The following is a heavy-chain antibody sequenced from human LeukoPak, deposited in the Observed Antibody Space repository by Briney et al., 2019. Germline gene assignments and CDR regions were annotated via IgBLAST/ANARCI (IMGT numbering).Heavy chain of an antibody. CDR2: IYYSGST. D-gene: IGHD3-10*01. CDR3: ARMNPHQNVLLWFGEHARNDLLGWYFDL. Sequence: SETLSLTCTVSGGSISSSSYYWGWIRQPPGKGLEWIGSIYYSGSTYYNPSLKSRVTISVDTSKNQFSLKLSSVTAADTAVYYCARMNPHQNVLLWFGEHARNDLLGWYFDLWGRGTLVTVSS. CDR1: GGSISSSSYY. V-gene: IGHV4-39*07. J-gene: IGHJ2*01.